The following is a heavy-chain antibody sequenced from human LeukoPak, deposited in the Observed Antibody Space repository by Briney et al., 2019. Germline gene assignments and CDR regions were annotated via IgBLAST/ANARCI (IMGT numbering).Heavy chain of an antibody. V-gene: IGHV4-30-2*01. CDR1: GGSISSGGYY. D-gene: IGHD1-26*01. Sequence: PSETLSLTCTVSGGSISSGGYYWSWIRQPPGKGLEWIGYIYHSGSTYYNPSLKSRVTISVDRSKNQFSLKLSSVTAADTAVYYCARAGGAPNVDYWGQGTLVTVSS. CDR3: ARAGGAPNVDY. CDR2: IYHSGST. J-gene: IGHJ4*02.